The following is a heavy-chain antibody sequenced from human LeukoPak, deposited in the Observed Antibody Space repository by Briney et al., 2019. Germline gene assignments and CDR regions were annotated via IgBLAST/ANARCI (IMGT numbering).Heavy chain of an antibody. V-gene: IGHV4-39*01. CDR2: IYYSGST. D-gene: IGHD6-13*01. CDR3: ARRGIGSSSYSADY. Sequence: SETLSLTCTVSGGSISSSSYYWGWIRQPPWKGLEWIGSIYYSGSTYYNPSLKSRVTISVDTSKNQFSLKLSSVTAADTAVYYCARRGIGSSSYSADYWGQGTLVTVSS. CDR1: GGSISSSSYY. J-gene: IGHJ4*02.